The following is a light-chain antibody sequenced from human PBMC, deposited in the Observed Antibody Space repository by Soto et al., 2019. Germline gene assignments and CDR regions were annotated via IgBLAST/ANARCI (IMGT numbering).Light chain of an antibody. CDR2: DVR. Sequence: QSVLTQPASVSGSPGQSITISCTGTSSDVGGYNYVSWYQQHSGKAPKLMIYDVRHRPSGVSNRFAGSKSGNTASLTISGLQAEVEADYYCSSYTSSSTPVFGTGTKLTVL. CDR1: SSDVGGYNY. J-gene: IGLJ1*01. CDR3: SSYTSSSTPV. V-gene: IGLV2-14*01.